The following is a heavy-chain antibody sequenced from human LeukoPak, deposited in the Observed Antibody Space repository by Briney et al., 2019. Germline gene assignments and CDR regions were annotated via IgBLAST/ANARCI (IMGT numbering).Heavy chain of an antibody. J-gene: IGHJ4*02. CDR1: GFTFSSYS. CDR3: AKDLSSGSRRAY. V-gene: IGHV3-48*01. CDR2: ISSSSSTI. D-gene: IGHD6-19*01. Sequence: GGSLRLSCAASGFTFSSYSMNWVRQAPGKGLEWVSYISSSSSTIYYADSVKGRFTISRDNSKNTLYLQMNSLRAEDTGVYYCAKDLSSGSRRAYWGQGTLVTVSS.